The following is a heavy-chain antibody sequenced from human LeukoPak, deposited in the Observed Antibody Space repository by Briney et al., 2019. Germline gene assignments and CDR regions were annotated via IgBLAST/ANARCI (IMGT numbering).Heavy chain of an antibody. CDR3: ARSDLYCSSTSCPGDP. Sequence: ASGKVSCKASGYTFTSYGINRVRQATGQGLEWMGWMNPNSGNTGYAQKFQGRVTMTRNTSISTAYMEPSSLRSEDTAVYYCARSDLYCSSTSCPGDPWGQGTLVTVSS. V-gene: IGHV1-8*01. D-gene: IGHD2-2*01. CDR2: MNPNSGNT. CDR1: GYTFTSYG. J-gene: IGHJ5*02.